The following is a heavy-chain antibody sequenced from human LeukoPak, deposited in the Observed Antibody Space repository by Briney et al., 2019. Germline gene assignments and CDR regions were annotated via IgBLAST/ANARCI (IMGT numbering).Heavy chain of an antibody. CDR3: AKAIYDFWSGYYLGY. Sequence: PGGSLRLSCEASGFPFGSYVMSWVRQAPGKGLEWVSAISGSGGSTYYADSVKGRFTISRDNSKNTLYLQMNSLRAEDTAVYYCAKAIYDFWSGYYLGYWGQGTLVTVSS. J-gene: IGHJ4*02. CDR2: ISGSGGST. D-gene: IGHD3-3*01. V-gene: IGHV3-23*01. CDR1: GFPFGSYV.